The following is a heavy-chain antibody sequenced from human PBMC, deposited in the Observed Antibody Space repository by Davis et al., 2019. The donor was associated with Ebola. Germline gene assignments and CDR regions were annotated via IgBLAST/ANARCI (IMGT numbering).Heavy chain of an antibody. CDR3: ATYAPVSEYFQH. J-gene: IGHJ1*01. CDR2: FDPEDGET. CDR1: GYTLTELS. Sequence: ASVKVSCKVSGYTLTELSMHWVRQAPGKGLEWMGGFDPEDGETIYAQKFQGRVTMTEDTSTDTAYMELSSLRSEDTALYYCATYAPVSEYFQHWGQGTLVTVSS. V-gene: IGHV1-24*01. D-gene: IGHD2-2*01.